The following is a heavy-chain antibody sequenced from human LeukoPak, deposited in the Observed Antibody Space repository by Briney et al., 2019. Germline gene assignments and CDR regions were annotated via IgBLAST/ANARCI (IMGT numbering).Heavy chain of an antibody. CDR3: ARDKRTSFDP. CDR1: GYTFTSYG. CDR2: ISAYNGNT. V-gene: IGHV1-18*01. J-gene: IGHJ5*02. Sequence: GASVKVSCEASGYTFTSYGISWVRQAPGQGLEWMGWISAYNGNTNYAQKLQGRVTITRDTSASTAYMELSSLRSEDTAVYYCARDKRTSFDPWGQGTLVTVSS. D-gene: IGHD3/OR15-3a*01.